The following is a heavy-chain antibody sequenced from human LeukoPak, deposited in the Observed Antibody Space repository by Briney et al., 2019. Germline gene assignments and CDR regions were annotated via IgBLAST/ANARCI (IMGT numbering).Heavy chain of an antibody. CDR3: AREGNYYGSGSYFYYYYMDV. CDR1: GFTFISYW. J-gene: IGHJ6*03. Sequence: RGSLRLSCAASGFTFISYWMHWVRPAPGKGLGWVSRINSDGSSTNYADSVKGGFTLSRDNAKNTLYLQMNSLRAEDTVVYYCAREGNYYGSGSYFYYYYMDVWGKGTTVTVSS. CDR2: INSDGSST. V-gene: IGHV3-74*01. D-gene: IGHD3-10*01.